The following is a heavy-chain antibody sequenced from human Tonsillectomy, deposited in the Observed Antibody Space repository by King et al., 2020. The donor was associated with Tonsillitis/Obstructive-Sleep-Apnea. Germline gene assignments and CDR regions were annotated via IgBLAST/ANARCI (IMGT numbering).Heavy chain of an antibody. J-gene: IGHJ4*02. D-gene: IGHD3-22*01. CDR1: GGSISSGGYY. CDR2: IYYSGST. CDR3: AREGRYYYDSSGYYQYYFDY. Sequence: QLQESGPGLVKPSQTLSLTCTVSGGSISSGGYYWSWIRQHPGKGLEWIGYIYYSGSTDYNPSLKRRVTISVDTSKNQFSLKLSSVTAADTAVYYCAREGRYYYDSSGYYQYYFDYWGQGTLVTVSS. V-gene: IGHV4-31*03.